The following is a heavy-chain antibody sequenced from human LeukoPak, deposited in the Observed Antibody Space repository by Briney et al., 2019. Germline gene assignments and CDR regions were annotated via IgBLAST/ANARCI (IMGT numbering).Heavy chain of an antibody. CDR2: INNSGITI. V-gene: IGHV3-11*04. Sequence: GGSLRLSCAASGFTFSDYYMSWIRQAPGKGLEWVSYINNSGITIYYADSVKGRFTISRDNAKNSLYLQMSSLRAEDTAVYYCARCLRYFDWLFSVDSWGQGTLVTVSS. J-gene: IGHJ4*02. CDR3: ARCLRYFDWLFSVDS. CDR1: GFTFSDYY. D-gene: IGHD3-9*01.